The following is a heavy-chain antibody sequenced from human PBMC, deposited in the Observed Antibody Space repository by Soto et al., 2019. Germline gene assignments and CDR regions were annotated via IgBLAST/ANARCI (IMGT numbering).Heavy chain of an antibody. J-gene: IGHJ6*02. V-gene: IGHV3-30*18. CDR1: GFIFANYG. CDR3: AKARGANNWANYYGLDV. D-gene: IGHD1-1*01. Sequence: QEQLVESGGGVVQPGRSLRLSCAASGFIFANYGMHWVGQAPGKGLEWVALITYEGTNKYYADAVKGRFTISRDNAKNMVPLQMDSLRAEDTAVYYCAKARGANNWANYYGLDVWGQGTTVTVSS. CDR2: ITYEGTNK.